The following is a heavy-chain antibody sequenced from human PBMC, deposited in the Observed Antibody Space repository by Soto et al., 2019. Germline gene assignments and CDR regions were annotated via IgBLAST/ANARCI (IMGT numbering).Heavy chain of an antibody. Sequence: LRLSCAASGFTFSNYAMSWVRQTPGKGLEWVSGISGSGGTTDYADSAKGRFTISRDKSKNTLYLQMNSLRPEDTAVYYCAKDRDTPMVGSYFDSWRQAPMVTVSS. CDR1: GFTFSNYA. J-gene: IGHJ4*02. V-gene: IGHV3-23*01. CDR3: AKDRDTPMVGSYFDS. CDR2: ISGSGGTT. D-gene: IGHD3-10*01.